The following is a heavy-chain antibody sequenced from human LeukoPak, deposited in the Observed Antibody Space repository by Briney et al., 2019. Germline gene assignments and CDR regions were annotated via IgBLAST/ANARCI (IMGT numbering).Heavy chain of an antibody. CDR3: ARLPTGYPDWFDP. D-gene: IGHD3-9*01. CDR2: IYHSETT. V-gene: IGHV4-39*01. CDR1: GGSIISSSYN. J-gene: IGHJ5*02. Sequence: SETLSLTCAVSGGSIISSSYNWGWIRQPPGKGLEWIGTIYHSETTYYNPSLKSRVTISVDTSKNQFFLKLSSVTAADTAVYYCARLPTGYPDWFDPWGQGSLVTVSS.